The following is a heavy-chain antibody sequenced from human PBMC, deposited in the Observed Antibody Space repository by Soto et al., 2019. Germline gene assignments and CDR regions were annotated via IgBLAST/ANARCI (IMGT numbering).Heavy chain of an antibody. Sequence: GGSLRLSCAASGFTFSSYAMHWVRQAPGKGLEWVAVISYDGSNKYYADSVKGRFTISRDNSKNTLYLQMNSLRAEDTAVYYCARGTYCSSTSCYGIENYYYGMDVWGQGTTVTVSS. CDR3: ARGTYCSSTSCYGIENYYYGMDV. J-gene: IGHJ6*02. V-gene: IGHV3-30-3*01. CDR1: GFTFSSYA. CDR2: ISYDGSNK. D-gene: IGHD2-2*01.